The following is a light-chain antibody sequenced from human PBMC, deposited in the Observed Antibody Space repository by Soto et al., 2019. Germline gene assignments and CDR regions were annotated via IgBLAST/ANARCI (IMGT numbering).Light chain of an antibody. CDR3: KHYNSYSEA. Sequence: DIQMTQSPSTLSGSVGDRATITCRASQTISSWLAWYQQKPGKAPKLLIYKASTLKSGVPSRFSGSGSGTEFTLTISRLQPDDFATYYCKHYNSYSEAFGQGTKVDIK. V-gene: IGKV1-5*03. CDR2: KAS. CDR1: QTISSW. J-gene: IGKJ1*01.